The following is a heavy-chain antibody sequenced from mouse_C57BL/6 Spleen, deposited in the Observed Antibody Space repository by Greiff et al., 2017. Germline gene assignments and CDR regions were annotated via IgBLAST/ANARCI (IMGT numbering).Heavy chain of an antibody. J-gene: IGHJ4*01. CDR2: INPGSGST. D-gene: IGHD1-1*01. CDR3: ARSFITTVVPHWGYALDY. Sequence: VQLQQSGAELVRPGTSVKVSCKASGYAFTNYLIAWVKQRPGQGLEWIGVINPGSGSTNYNEKFKGKATLTADKSSNTAYVQLSSLTSEDTAVYFCARSFITTVVPHWGYALDYWGQGTSVTVSS. CDR1: GYAFTNYL. V-gene: IGHV1-54*01.